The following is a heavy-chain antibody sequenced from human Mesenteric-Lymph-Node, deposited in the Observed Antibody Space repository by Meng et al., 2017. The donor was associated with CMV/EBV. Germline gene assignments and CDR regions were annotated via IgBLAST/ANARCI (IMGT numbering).Heavy chain of an antibody. V-gene: IGHV4-39*07. CDR2: IYYSGST. J-gene: IGHJ5*02. Sequence: SETLSLTCTVSGGSISSSSYYWGWIRQPPGKGLEWIGSIYYSGSTYYNPSLKSRVTMSVDTSRNQLSLHLTSVTAADTAVYFCARGTNFYDFWSASPWGQGTLVTVSS. D-gene: IGHD3-3*01. CDR3: ARGTNFYDFWSASP. CDR1: GGSISSSSYY.